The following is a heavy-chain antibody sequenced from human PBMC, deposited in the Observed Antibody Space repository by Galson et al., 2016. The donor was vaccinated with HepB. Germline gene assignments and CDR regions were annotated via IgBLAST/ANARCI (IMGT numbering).Heavy chain of an antibody. CDR2: MYSSGTS. CDR1: GDSISSYS. V-gene: IGHV4-4*07. Sequence: ETLSLTCKVSGDSISSYSWSWIRQPAGKGLEWIGRMYSSGTSDYNPSLKSRVSMSIDTSKNQFSLKLNSLTAADTAVYYCARDRYCSGRGCQPLDSWGQGTLVTVSS. D-gene: IGHD2-15*01. CDR3: ARDRYCSGRGCQPLDS. J-gene: IGHJ4*02.